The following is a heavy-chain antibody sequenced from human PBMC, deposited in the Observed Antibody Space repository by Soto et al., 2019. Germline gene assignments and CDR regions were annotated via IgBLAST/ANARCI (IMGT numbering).Heavy chain of an antibody. Sequence: QVHLQESGPGLVQSSGTLSLTCGVSGAPISTGNWWTWVRQPPGKGLEWIGEIYHGGNTNYRPSLKSRVTISVDKAKNQFSRRLSSVTAADTAVYYCARHSSYYYDSSAYSDSWGQGALVTVSS. CDR2: IYHGGNT. CDR1: GAPISTGNW. D-gene: IGHD3-22*01. CDR3: ARHSSYYYDSSAYSDS. J-gene: IGHJ5*01. V-gene: IGHV4-4*02.